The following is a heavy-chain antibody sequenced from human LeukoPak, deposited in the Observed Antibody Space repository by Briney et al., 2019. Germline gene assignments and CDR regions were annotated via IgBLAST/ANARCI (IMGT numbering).Heavy chain of an antibody. CDR1: GATFSKYG. V-gene: IGHV3-23*01. J-gene: IGHJ4*02. Sequence: GGSLRLSCAASGATFSKYGMKWVRQAAGAGLEYVSGISRSGDITHYADSVEGRFTISRDNVKNTLYLQMNSLRAEDTALYYCATEGFYYWGPGTQVTVSS. CDR3: ATEGFYY. CDR2: ISRSGDIT.